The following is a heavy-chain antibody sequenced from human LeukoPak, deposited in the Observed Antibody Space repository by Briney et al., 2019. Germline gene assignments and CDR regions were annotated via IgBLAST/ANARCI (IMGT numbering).Heavy chain of an antibody. D-gene: IGHD3-22*01. CDR2: MYDSGRT. CDR1: GDSITGRY. Sequence: PSETLSLTCSVSGDSITGRYWSWIRQPPGKSLEWIGYMYDSGRTLYNPSLECRVTISVDTSKNQFSLKVTSVTAADTAVYYCARADPMIVEGNDSFDLWGQGTLVSVSS. J-gene: IGHJ3*01. CDR3: ARADPMIVEGNDSFDL. V-gene: IGHV4-59*11.